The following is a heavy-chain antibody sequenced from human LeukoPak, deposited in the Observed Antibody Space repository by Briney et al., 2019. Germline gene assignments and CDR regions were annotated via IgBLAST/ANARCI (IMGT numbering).Heavy chain of an antibody. Sequence: PSETLSLTCTVSGYSISSGYYWGWIRQPPGKGLEWIGSIYHSGSTYYNPSLKSRVTISVDTSKNQFSLKLSSVTAADTAVYYCARGEISGYSYYFDYWGQGTLVTVSS. D-gene: IGHD6-25*01. CDR2: IYHSGST. V-gene: IGHV4-38-2*02. CDR1: GYSISSGYY. J-gene: IGHJ4*02. CDR3: ARGEISGYSYYFDY.